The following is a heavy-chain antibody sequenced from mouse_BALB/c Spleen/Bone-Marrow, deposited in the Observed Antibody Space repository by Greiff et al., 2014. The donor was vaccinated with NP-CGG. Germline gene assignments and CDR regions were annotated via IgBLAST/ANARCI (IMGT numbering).Heavy chain of an antibody. V-gene: IGHV1S56*01. CDR2: IYPGDGST. CDR1: GYTFTSYY. J-gene: IGHJ1*01. D-gene: IGHD2-4*01. CDR3: AIYYDYSWYFDV. Sequence: VQLQQSXPELVKPGASVKMSCKASGYTFTSYYIHWVKQRPGQGLEWIGWIYPGDGSTKYNEKFKGKTTLTADKSSSTAYMLLSSLTSEDSAIYFCAIYYDYSWYFDVWGAGTTVTVSS.